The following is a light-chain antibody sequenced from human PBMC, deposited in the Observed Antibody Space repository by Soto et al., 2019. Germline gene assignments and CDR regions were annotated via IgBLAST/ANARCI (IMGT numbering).Light chain of an antibody. CDR1: SSDVGAYNY. V-gene: IGLV2-8*01. J-gene: IGLJ2*01. CDR3: SSYAGSNNVI. Sequence: QSALTQPPSASGSPGQSVTISCTGTSSDVGAYNYVSWYQQHPGKAPKLMIYEVSKRPSGVPDRFSGSKSGNTASLTVSGLQAEDEADYYCSSYAGSNNVIFGGATNLTVL. CDR2: EVS.